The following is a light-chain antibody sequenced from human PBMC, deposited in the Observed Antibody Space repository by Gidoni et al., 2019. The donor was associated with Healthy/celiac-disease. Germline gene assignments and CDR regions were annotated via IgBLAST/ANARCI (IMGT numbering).Light chain of an antibody. J-gene: IGLJ1*01. V-gene: IGLV3-19*01. CDR3: NSRDSSGNHDV. CDR2: GKN. CDR1: SLRSYY. Sequence: SSELTQEPAVSVTLGQTVTITCQGDSLRSYYASWYQQKPGQAPVLVIYGKNNRPSGIPDRFSGSSSGNTASLTITGAQAEDEADYYCNSRDSSGNHDVFGTGTKVTVL.